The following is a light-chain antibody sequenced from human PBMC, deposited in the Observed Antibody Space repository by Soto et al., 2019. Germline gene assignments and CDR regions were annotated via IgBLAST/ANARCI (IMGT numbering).Light chain of an antibody. CDR3: SSYTDGSTIYV. CDR2: EVS. CDR1: SGDVGGYNY. V-gene: IGLV2-14*01. J-gene: IGLJ1*01. Sequence: QSALTQPASVSGSPGQSITISCTGTSGDVGGYNYVCWYQQRPGKAPKLMIYEVSNRPSGVSRRFSGSKSGNTASLTISGLQTEDEADYYCSSYTDGSTIYVFGPGTHVAVL.